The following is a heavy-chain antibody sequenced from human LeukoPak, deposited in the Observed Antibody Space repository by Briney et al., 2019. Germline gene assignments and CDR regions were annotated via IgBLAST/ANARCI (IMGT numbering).Heavy chain of an antibody. Sequence: GGSLRLSCAASRFTFSSHAMTWVRQAPGKGLEWVSYISSSGTTIYYADSVKGRFTISRDNAKNSLYLQMNSLRAEDTAVYYCARRRDSGSLQHFDYWGQGTLVTVSS. V-gene: IGHV3-48*04. CDR3: ARRRDSGSLQHFDY. J-gene: IGHJ4*02. CDR1: RFTFSSHA. CDR2: ISSSGTTI. D-gene: IGHD1-26*01.